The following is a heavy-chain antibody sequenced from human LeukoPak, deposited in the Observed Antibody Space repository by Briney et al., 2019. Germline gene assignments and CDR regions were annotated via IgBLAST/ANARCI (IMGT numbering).Heavy chain of an antibody. CDR1: GGSISDYY. CDR3: AREVSHYDILTGSNWFDP. V-gene: IGHV4-59*01. J-gene: IGHJ5*02. Sequence: SETLSLTCTVSGGSISDYYWSWIRQPPGKGLEWIGYIHYSGSTNYNPSLKGRVTISVDTSKRQFSLKLSSVTAADTAVYYCAREVSHYDILTGSNWFDPWGQGTLVTVSS. CDR2: IHYSGST. D-gene: IGHD3-9*01.